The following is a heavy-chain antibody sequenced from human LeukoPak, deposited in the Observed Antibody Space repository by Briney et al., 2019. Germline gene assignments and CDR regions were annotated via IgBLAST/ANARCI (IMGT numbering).Heavy chain of an antibody. D-gene: IGHD3-10*01. CDR2: ISRNSAT. V-gene: IGHV3-23*01. CDR3: ADFGSGSYIFDY. CDR1: EFAFSDHA. J-gene: IGHJ4*02. Sequence: GGSLRLSCVASEFAFSDHAMSWARQAPGKGPEWVSTISRNSATWYADSVMGRFTISRDNSKSTLYLQMNSLRGEDTALYYCADFGSGSYIFDYWGQGSLVTVSS.